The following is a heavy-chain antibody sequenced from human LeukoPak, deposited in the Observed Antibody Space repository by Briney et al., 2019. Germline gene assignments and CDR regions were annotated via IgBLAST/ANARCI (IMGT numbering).Heavy chain of an antibody. D-gene: IGHD5-12*01. J-gene: IGHJ5*02. Sequence: GGSLRLSCAASGFTFSNAWMSWVRQAPGKGLEWVGRIKSKTDGGTTDYAAPVKGRFTISRDDSKNTLYLQMNSLKTEDTAVYYCTTTPSYSGYGVGFDPWGQGTLVTVSS. CDR3: TTTPSYSGYGVGFDP. CDR1: GFTFSNAW. V-gene: IGHV3-15*01. CDR2: IKSKTDGGTT.